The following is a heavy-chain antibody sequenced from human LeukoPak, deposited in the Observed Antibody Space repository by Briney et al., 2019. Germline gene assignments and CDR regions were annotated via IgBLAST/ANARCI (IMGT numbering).Heavy chain of an antibody. V-gene: IGHV4-59*08. CDR3: ARRNVLTEGEAFDI. CDR1: GGSISNYY. CDR2: VYNSGNT. D-gene: IGHD3-16*01. J-gene: IGHJ3*02. Sequence: SETLSLTCAVSGGSISNYYWTWIRQPPGTGLEWIGYVYNSGNTNYNPSLRSRVTMSIDASKNQFSLKLNSVTAADTAVYYCARRNVLTEGEAFDIWGQGTLVTVSS.